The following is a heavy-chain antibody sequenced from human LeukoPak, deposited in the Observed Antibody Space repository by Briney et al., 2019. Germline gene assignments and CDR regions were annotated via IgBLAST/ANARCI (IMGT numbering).Heavy chain of an antibody. CDR3: ARTVSTAYYYVDY. D-gene: IGHD3-22*01. Sequence: GGSLRLSCAASGFTFSSYSMNWVRQAPGKGLEWVASISSSGSYIYYADSVKGRFTISRDNAKNSLYLQMNSLRAGDTAVYYCARTVSTAYYYVDYWGQGTLVTVSS. CDR2: ISSSGSYI. V-gene: IGHV3-21*01. CDR1: GFTFSSYS. J-gene: IGHJ4*02.